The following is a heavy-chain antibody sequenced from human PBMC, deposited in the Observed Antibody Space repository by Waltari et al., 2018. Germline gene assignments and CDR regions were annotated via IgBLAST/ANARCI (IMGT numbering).Heavy chain of an antibody. D-gene: IGHD3-10*01. V-gene: IGHV4-39*01. CDR3: ARHVRPEFTMVRGYYYYMDV. CDR2: IYYSGST. J-gene: IGHJ6*03. CDR1: GGSISSSSYY. Sequence: QLQLQESGPGLVKPSETLSLTCTVSGGSISSSSYYWGWIRQPPGKGLEWIGSIYYSGSTYYNPSLKSRVTISVDTSKNQFSLKLSSVTAADTAVYYCARHVRPEFTMVRGYYYYMDVWGKGTTVTVSS.